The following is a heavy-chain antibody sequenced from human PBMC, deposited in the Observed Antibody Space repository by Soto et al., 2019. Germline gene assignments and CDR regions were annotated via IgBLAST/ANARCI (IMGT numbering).Heavy chain of an antibody. CDR3: AKDLVGSNADYFDP. CDR2: ISVSGGST. CDR1: GFTFSTYA. Sequence: GGSLRLFCAASGFTFSTYAMSWVRQAPGKGMEWVAAISVSGGSTYYSDSVKGRFTISRDNSKNTLYLQMNSLRAEDAAVYYCAKDLVGSNADYFDPWGQGTLVTVSS. D-gene: IGHD2-15*01. V-gene: IGHV3-23*01. J-gene: IGHJ4*02.